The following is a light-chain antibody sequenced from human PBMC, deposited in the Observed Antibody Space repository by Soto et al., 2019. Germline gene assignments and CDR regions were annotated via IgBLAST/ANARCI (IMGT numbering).Light chain of an antibody. J-gene: IGKJ3*01. CDR3: LQSNNWHSCT. CDR2: GAS. CDR1: QTLTPN. Sequence: SPGAPATLSCRVSQTLTPNLAWYQQRAGQSPRLLIYGASTRDNGITARFSGSGYGTEFTLTISSLQSDDFGIYYCLQSNNWHSCTFGLGTSVDIK. V-gene: IGKV3D-15*01.